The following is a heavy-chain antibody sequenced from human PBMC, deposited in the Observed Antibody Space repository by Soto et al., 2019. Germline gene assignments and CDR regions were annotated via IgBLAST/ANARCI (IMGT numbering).Heavy chain of an antibody. CDR2: IWHDGGNK. D-gene: IGHD3-16*01. CDR3: ARDGDVNTGFGKDY. J-gene: IGHJ4*02. Sequence: QVQLVESGGGVVQPGRSLRLSCAAYGFTFSSYGMHWVRQAPGKGLEWVAFIWHDGGNKFYAESVKGRFTISRDNSKNTLYLQMTSLSAEDTAMYYCARDGDVNTGFGKDYWGQGTLVTVSP. CDR1: GFTFSSYG. V-gene: IGHV3-33*01.